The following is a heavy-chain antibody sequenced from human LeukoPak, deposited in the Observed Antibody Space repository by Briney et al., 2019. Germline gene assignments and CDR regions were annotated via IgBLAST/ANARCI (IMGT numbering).Heavy chain of an antibody. CDR3: ARDLAWGRFDP. CDR1: GFSFSSYG. Sequence: GGSLRLSCATSGFSFSSYGRSWVRQAPGKGLEWVSSIRGLSGRTYYADSVKGRVTISRDNSKNALSLQMNSLRAEDTAVYYCARDLAWGRFDPWGQGTLVTVSS. D-gene: IGHD3-16*01. V-gene: IGHV3-23*01. J-gene: IGHJ5*02. CDR2: IRGLSGRT.